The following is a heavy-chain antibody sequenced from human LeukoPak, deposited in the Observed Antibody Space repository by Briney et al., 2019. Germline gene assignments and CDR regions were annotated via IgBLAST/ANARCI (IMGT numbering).Heavy chain of an antibody. Sequence: GRSLRLSCAASGFTFSSYGMHWVRQAPGEGLEWVAVISYDGSNKYYADSVKGRFTISRDNSKNTLYLQMNSLRAEDTAVYYCARDLYDYGDYGDYYYYGMDVWGQGTTVTVSS. CDR1: GFTFSSYG. V-gene: IGHV3-30*03. J-gene: IGHJ6*02. CDR3: ARDLYDYGDYGDYYYYGMDV. CDR2: ISYDGSNK. D-gene: IGHD4-17*01.